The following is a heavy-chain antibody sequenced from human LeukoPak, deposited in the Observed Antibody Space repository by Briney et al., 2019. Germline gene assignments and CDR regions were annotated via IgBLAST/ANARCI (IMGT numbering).Heavy chain of an antibody. CDR2: ISSSSSTI. CDR3: AREGSSGY. CDR1: GFTVSTNY. D-gene: IGHD3-10*01. J-gene: IGHJ4*02. V-gene: IGHV3-48*04. Sequence: GGSLRLSCAASGFTVSTNYMNWVRQAPGKGLEWVSYISSSSSTIYYADSVKGRFTISRDNAKNSLYLQMNSLRAEDTAVYYCAREGSSGYWGQGTLVTVSS.